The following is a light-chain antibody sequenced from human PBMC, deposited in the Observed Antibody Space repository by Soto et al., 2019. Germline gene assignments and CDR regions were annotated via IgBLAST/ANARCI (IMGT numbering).Light chain of an antibody. CDR3: QLYGSSPLT. V-gene: IGKV3-20*01. CDR2: GAS. Sequence: EIVLTQSPGTLSLSPGESATLSCRATQSVSSSFLAWYQQKPGLAPRLLIYGASTRATGSPGRFSGSGSGTDFTLTSSRLEPEDLAVYYCQLYGSSPLTVGPGTKVDIK. CDR1: QSVSSSF. J-gene: IGKJ3*01.